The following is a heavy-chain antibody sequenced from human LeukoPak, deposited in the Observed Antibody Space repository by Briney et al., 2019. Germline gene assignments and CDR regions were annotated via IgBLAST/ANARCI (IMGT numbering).Heavy chain of an antibody. CDR1: GLTFSSHA. D-gene: IGHD4-23*01. CDR3: AKETTTGITPGIDY. V-gene: IGHV3-23*01. CDR2: IRGMGGST. J-gene: IGHJ4*02. Sequence: GGSLRLSCAASGLTFSSHAMSWVRQAPGKGLEWVTAIRGMGGSTYSADSVKSRFTISRANSENTVYLQMNSLRAEDTAVYYCAKETTTGITPGIDYWGQGTLVTVSS.